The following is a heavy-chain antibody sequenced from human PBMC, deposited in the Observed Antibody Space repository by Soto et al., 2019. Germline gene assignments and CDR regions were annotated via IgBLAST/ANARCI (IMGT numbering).Heavy chain of an antibody. CDR3: ARQYRTGCIGSCYLGWFDP. J-gene: IGHJ5*02. V-gene: IGHV1-18*01. CDR2: VSAYNGNT. CDR1: GYTFTSYG. D-gene: IGHD2-15*01. Sequence: GASVKVSCKASGYTFTSYGISWVRQAPGQGLEWMGWVSAYNGNTNYAQKLQGRVTMTTDTSTSTAYMELRSLRSDDTAVYYCARQYRTGCIGSCYLGWFDPWGQGTLVTVSS.